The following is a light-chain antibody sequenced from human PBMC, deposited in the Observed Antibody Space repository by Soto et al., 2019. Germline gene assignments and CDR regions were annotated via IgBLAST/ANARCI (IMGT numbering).Light chain of an antibody. CDR3: TSFTTSSTYV. Sequence: QSVLTQPASLSGSPGQSSTISCTGTSSDVGYYIYVSWFQQHPGKAPKLMIYEVSNRPSGISNRFSGSKSGNTASLTISGLQAEDEADYYCTSFTTSSTYVFRTGTKVTVL. CDR2: EVS. V-gene: IGLV2-14*01. CDR1: SSDVGYYIY. J-gene: IGLJ1*01.